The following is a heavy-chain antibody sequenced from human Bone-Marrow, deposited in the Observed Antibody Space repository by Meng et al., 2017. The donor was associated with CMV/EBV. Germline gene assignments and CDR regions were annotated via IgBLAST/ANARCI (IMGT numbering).Heavy chain of an antibody. CDR2: IHYSGST. Sequence: GSLRLSCSASGGSIRSDNWSWIRQPPAKGLEWIGYIHYSGSTNYSPSLKSRVTISVDTSKNQLSLKLKSVTAADTAVYYCARSGYDWGSLVHYGMDFWGQGTTVTVSS. CDR1: GGSIRSDN. V-gene: IGHV4-59*01. CDR3: ARSGYDWGSLVHYGMDF. D-gene: IGHD5-12*01. J-gene: IGHJ6*02.